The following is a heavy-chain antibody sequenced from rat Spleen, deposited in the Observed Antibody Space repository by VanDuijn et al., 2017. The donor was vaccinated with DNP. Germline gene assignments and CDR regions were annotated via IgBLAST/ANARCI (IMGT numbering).Heavy chain of an antibody. CDR2: ITSSGRNT. CDR3: ATLPQFGVRAMDA. D-gene: IGHD3-4*01. Sequence: EVQLVESGGGFVQPGRSLKLSCAASGFTFSDYYMAWVRQAPGKGLDWVSSITSSGRNTFYPDSVKGRFTISRDNAKSTLYLQMDSLRSEDTATYYCATLPQFGVRAMDAWGQGTSVTVSS. J-gene: IGHJ4*01. V-gene: IGHV5-25*01. CDR1: GFTFSDYY.